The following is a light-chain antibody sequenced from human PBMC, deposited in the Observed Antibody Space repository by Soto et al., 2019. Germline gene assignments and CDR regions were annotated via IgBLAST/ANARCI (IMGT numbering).Light chain of an antibody. CDR1: QSISSW. Sequence: DIQMTQSPSTLSASVGDRVTITCRASQSISSWLAWYQQKPGKAPKLLIYDASSLESGVPSRFSGSESGTEFTLTISSLQPDDFATYYCQQYSGFSTWTFGQGTKVDIK. V-gene: IGKV1-5*01. CDR2: DAS. CDR3: QQYSGFSTWT. J-gene: IGKJ1*01.